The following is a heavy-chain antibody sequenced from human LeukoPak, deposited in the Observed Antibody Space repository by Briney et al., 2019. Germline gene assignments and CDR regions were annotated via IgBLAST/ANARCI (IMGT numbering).Heavy chain of an antibody. CDR3: ARATWLPVGLYYYDSSGYYYYFDS. D-gene: IGHD3-22*01. V-gene: IGHV4-59*01. CDR1: GGSISSYY. CDR2: IYYSGST. J-gene: IGHJ4*02. Sequence: SETLSLTCTVSGGSISSYYWSWIRQPPGKGLEWIGYIYYSGSTNYNPSLKSRVTISVDTSKNQFSLKLSSVTAADTAVYYCARATWLPVGLYYYDSSGYYYYFDSWGQGTLVTVSS.